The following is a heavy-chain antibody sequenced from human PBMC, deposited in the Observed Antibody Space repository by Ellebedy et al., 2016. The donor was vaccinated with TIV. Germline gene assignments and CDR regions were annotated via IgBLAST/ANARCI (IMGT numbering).Heavy chain of an antibody. CDR2: ISSTGLSM. CDR1: GFTFSSHA. Sequence: GGSLRLXXAASGFTFSSHAMTWVRQAPGKGLEWVSTISSTGLSMYYADSVKGRFTISRDNSKNTLSLQMNSLRAEDTALYYCSRGVRGVVPAGILDNWGQGALVTVSS. D-gene: IGHD2-2*01. CDR3: SRGVRGVVPAGILDN. J-gene: IGHJ4*02. V-gene: IGHV3-23*01.